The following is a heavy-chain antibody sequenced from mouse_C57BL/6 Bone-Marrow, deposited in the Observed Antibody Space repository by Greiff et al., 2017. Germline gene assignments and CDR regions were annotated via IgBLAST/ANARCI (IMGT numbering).Heavy chain of an antibody. V-gene: IGHV1-55*01. D-gene: IGHD1-1*01. J-gene: IGHJ4*01. CDR3: ARLAYYYGSSYYAMDY. Sequence: QVHVKQPGAELVKPGASVKMSCKASGYTFTSYWITWVKQRPGQGLEWIGDIYPGSGSTNYNEKFKSKATLTVDTSSSTAYMQLSSLTSEDSAVYYCARLAYYYGSSYYAMDYRRQGNSGTVFS. CDR1: GYTFTSYW. CDR2: IYPGSGST.